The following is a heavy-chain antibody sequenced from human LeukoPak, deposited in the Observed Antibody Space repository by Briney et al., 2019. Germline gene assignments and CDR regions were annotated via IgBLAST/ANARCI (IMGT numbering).Heavy chain of an antibody. CDR2: IYYSGST. CDR1: GGSISSSSYY. CDR3: ARDITSGTNWFDP. V-gene: IGHV4-39*07. J-gene: IGHJ5*02. D-gene: IGHD3-10*01. Sequence: SETLSLTCTVSGGSISSSSYYWGWIRQPPGKGLEWIGSIYYSGSTYYNPSLKSRVTISVDTSKNQFSLKLSSATAADTAVYYCARDITSGTNWFDPWGQGTLVTVSS.